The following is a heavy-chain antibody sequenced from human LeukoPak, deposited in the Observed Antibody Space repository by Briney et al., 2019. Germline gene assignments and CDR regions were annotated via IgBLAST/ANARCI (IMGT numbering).Heavy chain of an antibody. CDR2: MYPGDSDT. V-gene: IGHV5-51*01. J-gene: IGHJ4*02. D-gene: IGHD3-10*01. Sequence: GESLKISCKGSGYSFSHYWIGWVRQMPGEGLEWMEIMYPGDSDTKYSPSFQGQVTISADKSISTAYLQWSSLKASDTAMYYCAISSGFGSGSPFYFDSWSQGTLVTVSS. CDR1: GYSFSHYW. CDR3: AISSGFGSGSPFYFDS.